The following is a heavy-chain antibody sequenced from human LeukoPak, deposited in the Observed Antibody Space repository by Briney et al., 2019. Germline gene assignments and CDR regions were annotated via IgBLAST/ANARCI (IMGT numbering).Heavy chain of an antibody. D-gene: IGHD5-12*01. J-gene: IGHJ4*02. CDR3: AREYGYRIV. CDR1: GISVSSNY. V-gene: IGHV3-66*01. Sequence: TGGSLRLSCAASGISVSSNYMNWVRQAPGMGLEWISIIYSGGRISYADSVKGRFTISRDNSKNTLYLQMNSLRAEDTAVYYCAREYGYRIVWGQGTLVTVSS. CDR2: IYSGGRI.